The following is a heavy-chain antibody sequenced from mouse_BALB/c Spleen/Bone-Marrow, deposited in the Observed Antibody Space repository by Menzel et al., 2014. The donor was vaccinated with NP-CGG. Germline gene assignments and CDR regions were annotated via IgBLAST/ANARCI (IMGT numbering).Heavy chain of an antibody. CDR1: GYTFTSYY. CDR3: TSPYYGYVGYAY. V-gene: IGHV1S81*02. J-gene: IGHJ3*01. CDR2: INPSNGGT. Sequence: VQLQQSGAELVKPGASVKLSCKASGYTFTSYYMYWVKQRPGQGLEWIGEINPSNGGTNFNEKFKSKATLTVDKSSSTAYMQLSSLTFEDSAIYYCTSPYYGYVGYAYWGQGTQVTVFA. D-gene: IGHD1-2*01.